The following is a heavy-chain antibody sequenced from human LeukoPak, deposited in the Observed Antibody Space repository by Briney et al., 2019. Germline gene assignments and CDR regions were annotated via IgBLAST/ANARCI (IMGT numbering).Heavy chain of an antibody. CDR3: TRDTDYGSATNYFDS. D-gene: IGHD3-10*01. CDR2: ISWEGQTT. V-gene: IGHV3-43*01. CDR1: GFTFDDYA. Sequence: GGSLRLSCAASGFTFDDYAMHWVRQAPGKGLEWVARISWEGQTTYYADSVRGRFTISRDNSKNSLYLQMNSLRTEDTAFYYCTRDTDYGSATNYFDSWGLGTLVSVSS. J-gene: IGHJ4*02.